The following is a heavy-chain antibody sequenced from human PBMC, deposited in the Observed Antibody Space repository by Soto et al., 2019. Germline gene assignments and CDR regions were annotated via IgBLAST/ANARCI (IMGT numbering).Heavy chain of an antibody. D-gene: IGHD6-25*01. Sequence: ASVKVSCKASGYTFTDYHIHWVRQAPGQGLEFMGWINANNGGAGSAQQFQGRVTVTRDTSITTVYMELSNLRSDDTAVYYCAREGGSETLQPSYDWFDTWGQGTLVTVSS. CDR1: GYTFTDYH. J-gene: IGHJ5*02. CDR2: INANNGGA. CDR3: AREGGSETLQPSYDWFDT. V-gene: IGHV1-2*02.